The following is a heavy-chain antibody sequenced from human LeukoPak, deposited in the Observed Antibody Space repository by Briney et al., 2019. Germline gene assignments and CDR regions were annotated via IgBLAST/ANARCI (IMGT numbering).Heavy chain of an antibody. V-gene: IGHV3-21*01. CDR3: ARDLRSSGYYAFDY. J-gene: IGHJ4*02. Sequence: GGSLRLSCAASGFTFSSYSMNWVRQAPGKGLEWVSFISSSSSYIYYAGSVKGRFTISRDNAKNSLYLQMNSLRAEDTAVYYCARDLRSSGYYAFDYWGQGTLVTVSS. D-gene: IGHD3-22*01. CDR1: GFTFSSYS. CDR2: ISSSSSYI.